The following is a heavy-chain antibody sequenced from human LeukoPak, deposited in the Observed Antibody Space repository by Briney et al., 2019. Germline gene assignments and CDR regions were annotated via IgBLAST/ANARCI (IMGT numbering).Heavy chain of an antibody. J-gene: IGHJ4*02. CDR2: ISWNSGSI. Sequence: GRSLRLSCAASGFTFDDYAMHWVRQAPGKGLEWVSGISWNSGSIGYADSVKGRFTISRDNAKNSLYLQMDSLRAEDTALYYCARVKYSSSGDYWGQGTLVTVSS. CDR3: ARVKYSSSGDY. V-gene: IGHV3-9*01. D-gene: IGHD6-6*01. CDR1: GFTFDDYA.